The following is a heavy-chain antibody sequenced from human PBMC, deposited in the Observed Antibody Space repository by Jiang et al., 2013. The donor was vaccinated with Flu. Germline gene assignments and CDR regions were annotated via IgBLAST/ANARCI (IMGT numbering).Heavy chain of an antibody. Sequence: SGAEVKKPGASVKVSCKVSGYTLTELSMHWVRQAPGKGLEWMGGFDPEDGETIYAQKFQGRVTMTEDTSTDTAYMELSSLRSEDTAVYYCATEARYDYVWGSYRRTIFDYWGQGTLVTVSS. CDR1: GYTLTELS. CDR2: FDPEDGET. V-gene: IGHV1-24*01. J-gene: IGHJ4*02. D-gene: IGHD3-16*02. CDR3: ATEARYDYVWGSYRRTIFDY.